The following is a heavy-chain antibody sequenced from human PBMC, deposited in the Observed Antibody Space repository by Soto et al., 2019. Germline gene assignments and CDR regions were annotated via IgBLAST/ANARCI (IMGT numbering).Heavy chain of an antibody. CDR1: GDSISNGYYT. CDR3: ARAPSGDKVDY. CDR2: IYNSVNT. Sequence: QVQLQESGPGLVEPSQTLSLTCTVSGDSISNGYYTWSWIRQPPGKDLEWIGHIYNSVNTYSNPSLKIRVTISADTSKNQFSLKLSSVTAADTAVYYCARAPSGDKVDYWGQGTLVTVSS. D-gene: IGHD3-10*01. V-gene: IGHV4-30-4*01. J-gene: IGHJ4*02.